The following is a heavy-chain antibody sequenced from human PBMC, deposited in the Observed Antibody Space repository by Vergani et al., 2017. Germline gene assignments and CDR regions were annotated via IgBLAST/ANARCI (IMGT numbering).Heavy chain of an antibody. CDR3: AKGSSGWYDSFYFDY. V-gene: IGHV3-7*03. Sequence: EVQLVESGGGLVQPGGSLRLSCAASGFTFSNYWMSWVRQAPGKGLEWVANIKQDGSERKYVDSVKGRFTISRDNSKNTLYLQMNSLRAEDTAVYYCAKGSSGWYDSFYFDYWGQGTLVTVSS. CDR1: GFTFSNYW. D-gene: IGHD6-19*01. J-gene: IGHJ4*02. CDR2: IKQDGSER.